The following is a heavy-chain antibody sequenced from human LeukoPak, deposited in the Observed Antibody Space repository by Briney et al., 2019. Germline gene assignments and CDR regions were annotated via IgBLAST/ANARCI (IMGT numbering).Heavy chain of an antibody. CDR1: GFTFSTYL. J-gene: IGHJ4*02. D-gene: IGHD6-6*01. Sequence: GGSLRLSCAASGFTFSTYLMHWVRQAPGKGLEWVAVISYDGSNKYYADSVKGRFTISRDNSKNTLYLQMNSLRAEDTAVYYCAKDDSSSMYAFDYWGQGTLVTVSS. CDR2: ISYDGSNK. V-gene: IGHV3-30*18. CDR3: AKDDSSSMYAFDY.